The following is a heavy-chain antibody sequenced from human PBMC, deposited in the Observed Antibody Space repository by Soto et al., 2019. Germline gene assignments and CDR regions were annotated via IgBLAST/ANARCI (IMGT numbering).Heavy chain of an antibody. CDR2: IKQDGSEK. Sequence: GGSLRLSCAASGFTFSSYWMSWVRQAPGKGLEWVANIKQDGSEKYYVDSVKGRFTISRDNAKNSLYLQMNSLRAEDTAVYYCARDPPSDLGYCSGGSCRDYWGQGTLVTVSS. D-gene: IGHD2-15*01. CDR1: GFTFSSYW. CDR3: ARDPPSDLGYCSGGSCRDY. V-gene: IGHV3-7*01. J-gene: IGHJ4*02.